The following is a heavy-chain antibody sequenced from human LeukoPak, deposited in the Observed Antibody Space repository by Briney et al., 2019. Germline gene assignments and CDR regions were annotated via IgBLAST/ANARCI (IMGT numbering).Heavy chain of an antibody. V-gene: IGHV3-74*01. Sequence: GGSLRLSCAASGFTFSDYWMNWLRQAPGKGLMWVSRLNPNGRNTDYADSVKGRFTISRDNAKNTLYLQMNSLRVDDTAVYYCARDRFWNQYDPWGQGTLVTVSS. J-gene: IGHJ5*02. CDR3: ARDRFWNQYDP. D-gene: IGHD1-1*01. CDR2: LNPNGRNT. CDR1: GFTFSDYW.